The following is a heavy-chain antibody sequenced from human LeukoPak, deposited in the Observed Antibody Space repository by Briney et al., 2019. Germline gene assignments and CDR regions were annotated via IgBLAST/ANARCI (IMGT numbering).Heavy chain of an antibody. CDR1: GFTFSSFT. CDR3: VKVGAYYEYDY. D-gene: IGHD1-26*01. V-gene: IGHV3-64D*09. Sequence: GGSLRLSCSASGFTFSSFTMHCVRQAPGKGLEYVSAISRNGDTTYYAVSVEGRFTIARDNSKSTLYLQMSSLRPEDTAVYFCVKVGAYYEYDYWGQGTLVTVSS. J-gene: IGHJ4*02. CDR2: ISRNGDTT.